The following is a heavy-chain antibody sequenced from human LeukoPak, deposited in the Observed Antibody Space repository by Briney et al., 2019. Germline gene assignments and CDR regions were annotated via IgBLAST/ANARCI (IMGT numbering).Heavy chain of an antibody. J-gene: IGHJ4*02. V-gene: IGHV4-59*01. CDR1: GGSINSDY. Sequence: SETLSLTCTVSGGSINSDYWTWIRQSPGKGLEWIGYIAYNGIPNYNPSLKSRLTISRDASKNQFSLNLSSVTAADTAVYYCARERHGHPFDSWGQGTLVTVSS. CDR2: IAYNGIP. CDR3: ARERHGHPFDS.